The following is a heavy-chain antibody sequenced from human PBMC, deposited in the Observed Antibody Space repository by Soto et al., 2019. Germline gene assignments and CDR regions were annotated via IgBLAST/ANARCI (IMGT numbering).Heavy chain of an antibody. Sequence: QVQLVESGGGVVQPGRSLRLSCAASGFTFSSYGMHWVRQAPGKGLEWVALIWYDGSNKNYADSVKGRFTISRDDSKDTLYLQMNSLRAEDTAVYYCARDAYLGSGSYAYWGQATLFTVSS. D-gene: IGHD3-10*01. J-gene: IGHJ4*02. CDR1: GFTFSSYG. V-gene: IGHV3-33*01. CDR3: ARDAYLGSGSYAY. CDR2: IWYDGSNK.